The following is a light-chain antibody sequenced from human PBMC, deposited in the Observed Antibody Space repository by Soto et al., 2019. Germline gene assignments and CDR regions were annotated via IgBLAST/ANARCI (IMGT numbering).Light chain of an antibody. CDR1: SSDVVGYNY. V-gene: IGLV2-11*01. J-gene: IGLJ3*02. CDR3: CSFAGSYTLGV. CDR2: DVN. Sequence: SALTQPRSVSGSPGQSVTISCTGTSSDVVGYNYVSWYQQHPGKAPKLMIYDVNKRPSGVPDRFSGSKSGNTASLTISGLQAEDEADYYCCSFAGSYTLGVFGGGTKVTVL.